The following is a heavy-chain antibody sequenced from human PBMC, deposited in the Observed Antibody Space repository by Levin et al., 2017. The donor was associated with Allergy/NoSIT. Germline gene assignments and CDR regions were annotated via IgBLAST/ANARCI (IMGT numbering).Heavy chain of an antibody. CDR1: GGSFSGYY. J-gene: IGHJ4*02. D-gene: IGHD6-19*01. V-gene: IGHV4-34*01. Sequence: PSETLSLTCAVYGGSFSGYYWSWIRQPPGKGLEWIGEINHSGSTNYNPSLKSRVTISVDTSKNQFSLKLSSVTAADTAVYYCARGWPYSGWYGDYWGQGTLVTVSS. CDR2: INHSGST. CDR3: ARGWPYSGWYGDY.